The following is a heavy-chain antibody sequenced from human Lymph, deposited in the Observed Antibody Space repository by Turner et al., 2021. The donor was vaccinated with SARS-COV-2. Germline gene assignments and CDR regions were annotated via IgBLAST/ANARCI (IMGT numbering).Heavy chain of an antibody. Sequence: EVQLVESGGGLVQPGGSLRLSCAASGFTVSSNYMTWVRKAPGKGLEWVSLIYPGGSTYYADSVKGRFTISRDNSKNTLYLQMNSLRAEDTAVYYCARVYGDYVPWGQGTLVTVSS. CDR2: IYPGGST. CDR1: GFTVSSNY. CDR3: ARVYGDYVP. J-gene: IGHJ5*02. V-gene: IGHV3-66*01. D-gene: IGHD4-17*01.